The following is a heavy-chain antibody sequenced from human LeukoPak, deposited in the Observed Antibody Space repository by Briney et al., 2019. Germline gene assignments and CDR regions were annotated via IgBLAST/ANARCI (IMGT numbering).Heavy chain of an antibody. D-gene: IGHD5-24*01. CDR1: GGSFSGYY. J-gene: IGHJ4*02. CDR3: ARVSGRWLQTRYYFDY. Sequence: SETLSLTCAVYGGSFSGYYWSWIRQPPGKGLEWIGEINHSGSTNCNPTLKSRVTISVDTSKNQFSLKLSSVTAADTAVYYCARVSGRWLQTRYYFDYWGQGTLVTVSS. V-gene: IGHV4-34*01. CDR2: INHSGST.